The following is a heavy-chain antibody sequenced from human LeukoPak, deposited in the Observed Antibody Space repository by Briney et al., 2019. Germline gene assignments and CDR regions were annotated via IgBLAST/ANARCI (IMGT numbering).Heavy chain of an antibody. CDR3: ANFGCSSTSCLDY. CDR1: RFAFSSYV. V-gene: IGHV3-23*01. Sequence: GGSLRLSCAASRFAFSSYVMTWVRQAPGKGLEWVSAISGSGNSTYYADSVKGRFTISRDNSKNTLYLQMNSLRAEDTAVYYCANFGCSSTSCLDYWGQGTLLTVSS. J-gene: IGHJ4*02. CDR2: ISGSGNST. D-gene: IGHD2-2*01.